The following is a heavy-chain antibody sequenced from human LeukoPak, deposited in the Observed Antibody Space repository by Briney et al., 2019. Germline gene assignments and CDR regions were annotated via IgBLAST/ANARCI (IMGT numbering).Heavy chain of an antibody. V-gene: IGHV3-30-3*01. CDR3: ARDLTVAGNY. J-gene: IGHJ4*02. Sequence: PGRSLRLSCAASGFTFSSYAMHWVRQAPGKGLEWVAVISYDGSNKYYADSVKGRFTISRDNFKNTLYLQMNSLRAEDTAVYYCARDLTVAGNYWGQGTLVTVSS. CDR1: GFTFSSYA. CDR2: ISYDGSNK. D-gene: IGHD6-19*01.